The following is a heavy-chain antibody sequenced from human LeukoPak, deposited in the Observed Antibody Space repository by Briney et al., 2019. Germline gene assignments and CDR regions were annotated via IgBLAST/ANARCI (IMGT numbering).Heavy chain of an antibody. J-gene: IGHJ6*03. CDR1: GFTFSSYS. D-gene: IGHD1-26*01. V-gene: IGHV3-21*06. Sequence: GGSLRLSCAASGFTFSSYSMNWVRQAPGKGLEWVSSITSSSSYIYYADSVEGRFTISRDNAKNSLYLQMDSLRVEDTAVYYCARDPYSGNYGPYYYYYMDVWGKGTTVTISS. CDR3: ARDPYSGNYGPYYYYYMDV. CDR2: ITSSSSYI.